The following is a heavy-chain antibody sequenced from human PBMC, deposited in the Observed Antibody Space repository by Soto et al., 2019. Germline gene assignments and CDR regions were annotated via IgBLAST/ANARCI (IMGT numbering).Heavy chain of an antibody. CDR1: EFTFSTYS. CDR3: ARFYGSGIGH. CDR2: INAVSTTI. Sequence: EVQLVESGGGLVQPGGSLRLSCVISEFTFSTYSMNWVRQAPGKGLEWVSYINAVSTTIFYADSVKGRFTVSRDNAKNSLFLQMNSLRVEDTAIYYCARFYGSGIGHWGQGTLVTVSS. D-gene: IGHD3-10*01. J-gene: IGHJ4*02. V-gene: IGHV3-48*01.